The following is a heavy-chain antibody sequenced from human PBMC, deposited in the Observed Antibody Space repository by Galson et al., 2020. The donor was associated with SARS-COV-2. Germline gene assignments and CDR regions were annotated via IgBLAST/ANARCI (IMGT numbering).Heavy chain of an antibody. CDR1: GFTFSSYL. J-gene: IGHJ6*02. D-gene: IGHD3-22*01. CDR2: INSDGSST. Sequence: GGSLRLSCAASGFTFSSYLMHWVRQGPGKGLVWVPRINSDGSSTNYADSVKGRFTISRDNAKNTLYLQMNSLRAEDTALYYCARSGDYDTSGRPLGMDVWGQGTTVTVSS. V-gene: IGHV3-74*01. CDR3: ARSGDYDTSGRPLGMDV.